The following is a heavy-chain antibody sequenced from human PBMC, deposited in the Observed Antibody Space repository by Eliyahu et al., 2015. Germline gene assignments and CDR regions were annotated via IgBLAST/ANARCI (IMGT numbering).Heavy chain of an antibody. CDR1: GYTFTSXA. V-gene: IGHV1-3*01. J-gene: IGHJ4*02. Sequence: QVQLVQSGAEVXKPGASVKVSCKASGYTFTSXAMHWXRQAPGXRLEWMGWINAGNGYTKXSQKFQGRVTITSDTSASTAYMELSSLRSEDTAVYYCASVGFSGYDSPDYWGQGTLVTVSS. CDR3: ASVGFSGYDSPDY. CDR2: INAGNGYT. D-gene: IGHD5-12*01.